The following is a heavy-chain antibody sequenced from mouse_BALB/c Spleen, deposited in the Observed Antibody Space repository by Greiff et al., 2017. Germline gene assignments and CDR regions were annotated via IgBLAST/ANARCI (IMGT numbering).Heavy chain of an antibody. V-gene: IGHV7-3*02. CDR3: ARASYVIYEGFAF. J-gene: IGHJ3*01. CDR1: GFTFTDYY. Sequence: EVQVVESGGGLVQPGGSLRLSCATSGFTFTDYYMSWVRQPPGKALAWLGFIRNKANGYTTEYSASVKGRFTISRDNSQSILYLQMNTLRAEDTATLYCARASYVIYEGFAFWGQETLGTLSA. CDR2: IRNKANGYTT. D-gene: IGHD2-10*01.